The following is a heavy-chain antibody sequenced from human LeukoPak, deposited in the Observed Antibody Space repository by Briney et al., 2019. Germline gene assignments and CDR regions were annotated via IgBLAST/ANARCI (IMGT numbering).Heavy chain of an antibody. J-gene: IGHJ3*02. CDR2: IYPGDSDT. CDR1: GYSFTSYW. D-gene: IGHD2-2*01. Sequence: HGESLKISCKGSGYSFTSYWIGWVRQMPGKGLEWMGIIYPGDSDTRYSPSFQGQVTISADKSISTAYLQWSSLKASDTAMYYCARRALLPVVSAADYDAFDIWGQGTMVTVSS. V-gene: IGHV5-51*01. CDR3: ARRALLPVVSAADYDAFDI.